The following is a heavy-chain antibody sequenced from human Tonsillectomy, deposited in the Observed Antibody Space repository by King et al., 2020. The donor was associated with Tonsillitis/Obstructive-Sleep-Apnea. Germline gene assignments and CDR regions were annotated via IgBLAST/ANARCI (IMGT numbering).Heavy chain of an antibody. CDR1: GYSFTSYW. J-gene: IGHJ3*02. Sequence: VQLVESGAEVKKPGESLRISCKGSGYSFTSYWISWVRQMPGKGLEWMGRIDPSDSYTNYSPSFQGHVTISADKSISTAYLQWGSLKASDTAMYYCARLYCSSTSCYDAFDIWGQGTMVTVSS. D-gene: IGHD2-2*01. V-gene: IGHV5-10-1*01. CDR3: ARLYCSSTSCYDAFDI. CDR2: IDPSDSYT.